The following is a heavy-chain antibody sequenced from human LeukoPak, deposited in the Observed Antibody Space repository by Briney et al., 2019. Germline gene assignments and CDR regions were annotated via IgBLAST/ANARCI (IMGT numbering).Heavy chain of an antibody. CDR3: AGGGAGLRYFDWLSSWFDP. D-gene: IGHD3-9*01. Sequence: SETLSLTCAVYGGSFSGYYWSWIRQPPGKGLEWIGEINHSGSTNYNPSLKSRVTISVDTSKNQFSLKLSPVTAADTAVYYCAGGGAGLRYFDWLSSWFDPWGQGTLVTVSS. V-gene: IGHV4-34*01. CDR1: GGSFSGYY. J-gene: IGHJ5*02. CDR2: INHSGST.